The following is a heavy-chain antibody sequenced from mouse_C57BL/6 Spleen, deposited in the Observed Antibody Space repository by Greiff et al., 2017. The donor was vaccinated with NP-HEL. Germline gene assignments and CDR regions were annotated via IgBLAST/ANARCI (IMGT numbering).Heavy chain of an antibody. CDR1: GYAFSSSW. V-gene: IGHV1-82*01. D-gene: IGHD2-4*01. CDR2: IYPGDGDT. Sequence: QVQLKESGPELVKPGASVKISCKASGYAFSSSWMNWVKQRPGKGLEWIGRIYPGDGDTNYNGKFKGKATLTADKSSSTAYMQLSSLTSEDSAVYFCAREGYDYDVGGAMDYWGQGTSVTVSS. J-gene: IGHJ4*01. CDR3: AREGYDYDVGGAMDY.